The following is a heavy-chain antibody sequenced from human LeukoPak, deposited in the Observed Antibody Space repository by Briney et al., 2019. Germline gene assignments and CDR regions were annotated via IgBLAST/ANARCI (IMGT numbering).Heavy chain of an antibody. CDR1: GFSVSASY. J-gene: IGHJ6*03. Sequence: PGGSLRLSCAASGFSVSASYMSWVRQAPGKGLESVSVISNEGATYYADSVKGRFSISRDNSKNTVSLQMNSLRAEDTAVYYCARDSCSGGSCWEYYYYMDVWGKGTTVTISS. D-gene: IGHD2-15*01. CDR2: ISNEGAT. V-gene: IGHV3-53*01. CDR3: ARDSCSGGSCWEYYYYMDV.